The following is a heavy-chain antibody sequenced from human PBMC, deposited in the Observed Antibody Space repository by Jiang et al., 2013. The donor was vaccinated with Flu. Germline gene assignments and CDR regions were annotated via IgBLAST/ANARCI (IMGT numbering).Heavy chain of an antibody. CDR2: INHSGST. Sequence: LLKPSETLSLTCAVYGGSFSGYYWSWIRQPPGKGLEWIGEINHSGSTNYNPSLKSRVTISVDTSKNQFSLKLSSVTAADTAVYYCASTSGSQVNWFDPWGQGTLVTVSS. CDR3: ASTSGSQVNWFDP. D-gene: IGHD1-26*01. CDR1: GGSFSGYY. J-gene: IGHJ5*02. V-gene: IGHV4-34*01.